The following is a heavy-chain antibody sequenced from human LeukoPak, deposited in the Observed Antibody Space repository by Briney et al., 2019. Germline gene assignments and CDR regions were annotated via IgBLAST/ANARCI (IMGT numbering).Heavy chain of an antibody. D-gene: IGHD6-13*01. V-gene: IGHV1-69*06. CDR1: GGTFSSYA. CDR2: IIPIFGTA. J-gene: IGHJ5*02. CDR3: ATGVLSSWDGWFDP. Sequence: ASVKVSCKASGGTFSSYAISWVRQAPGQGLEWMGGIIPIFGTANYAQKFQGRVTMTEDTSTDTAYMELSSLRSEDTAVYYCATGVLSSWDGWFDPWGQGTLVTVSS.